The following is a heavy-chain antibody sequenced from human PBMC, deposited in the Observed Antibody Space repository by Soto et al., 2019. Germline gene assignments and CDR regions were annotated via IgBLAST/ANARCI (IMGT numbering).Heavy chain of an antibody. CDR3: VGGSEYGVDQ. J-gene: IGHJ4*02. V-gene: IGHV1-46*02. CDR1: TYTYNTHY. Sequence: ASVXVSCKSSTYTYNTHYIHWVRQAPGQGLEWVGVINPSVGSTNYAQKFQGRVTMTRDTSTTTFYMEVTSLTSEDTAVYYCVGGSEYGVDQWGQGPLVTVSS. D-gene: IGHD6-25*01. CDR2: INPSVGST.